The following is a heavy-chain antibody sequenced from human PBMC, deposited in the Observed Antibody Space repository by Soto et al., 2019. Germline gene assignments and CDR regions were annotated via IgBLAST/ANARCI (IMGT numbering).Heavy chain of an antibody. Sequence: QAYLVESGGGVVQPGRSLRLSCAASGFSFSTFALHWVRQAPGEGLEWVALISHDGRNEKYAESVKGPFTIPRDNSKNTVYMQMDSLRLEDTGVYYCARDGLPDDFRSGGYWFDPWGQGTQVTVSS. J-gene: IGHJ5*02. CDR1: GFSFSTFA. CDR3: ARDGLPDDFRSGGYWFDP. V-gene: IGHV3-30-3*01. CDR2: ISHDGRNE. D-gene: IGHD3-3*01.